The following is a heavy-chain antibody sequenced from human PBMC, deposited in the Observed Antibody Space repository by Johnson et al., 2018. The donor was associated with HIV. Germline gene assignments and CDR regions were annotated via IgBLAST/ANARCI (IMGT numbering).Heavy chain of an antibody. CDR2: ISYDGSNK. CDR1: GFTFSSYA. Sequence: QVQLVESGGGVVQPGRSLSLSCAASGFTFSSYAMYWVRQAPGKGLEWVAFISYDGSNKYYADSVKCRFTISRDNSKNTLYLQMNSLRAEDTAVYYCAREDQDAFYIWGQGTMVTVSS. J-gene: IGHJ3*02. V-gene: IGHV3-30-3*01. CDR3: AREDQDAFYI.